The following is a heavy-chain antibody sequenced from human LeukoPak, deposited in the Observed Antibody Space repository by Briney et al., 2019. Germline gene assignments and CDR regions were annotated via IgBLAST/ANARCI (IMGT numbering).Heavy chain of an antibody. CDR1: GFSLSTSGVG. D-gene: IGHD3-10*01. Sequence: ESGPTLVIPTQTLTLTCTFSGFSLSTSGVGVGWIRQPPGKALEWLALIYWDDDKRYSPSLKSRLTITKHTSKNQVVLTMTNMDPEDTATYYCAHSTMVRAHAGHWFDPWGQGTLVTVSS. V-gene: IGHV2-5*02. CDR2: IYWDDDK. J-gene: IGHJ5*02. CDR3: AHSTMVRAHAGHWFDP.